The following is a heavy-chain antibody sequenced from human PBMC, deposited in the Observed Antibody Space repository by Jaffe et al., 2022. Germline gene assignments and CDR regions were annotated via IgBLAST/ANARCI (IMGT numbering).Heavy chain of an antibody. CDR1: GGSISSGSYY. Sequence: QVQLQESGPGLVKPSQTLSLTCTVSGGSISSGSYYWSWIRQPAGKGLEWIGRIYTSGSTNYNPSLKSRVTISVDTSKNQFSLKLSSVTAADTAVYYCARDPIHDSSGYHTEDAFDIWGQGTMVTVSS. D-gene: IGHD3-22*01. CDR3: ARDPIHDSSGYHTEDAFDI. CDR2: IYTSGST. J-gene: IGHJ3*02. V-gene: IGHV4-61*02.